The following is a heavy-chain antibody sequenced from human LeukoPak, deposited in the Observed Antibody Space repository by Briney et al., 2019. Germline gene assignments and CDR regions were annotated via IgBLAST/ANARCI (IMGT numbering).Heavy chain of an antibody. CDR1: GHTFTSYY. J-gene: IGHJ3*02. CDR3: ARDLGSDAFDI. CDR2: INPSGGST. V-gene: IGHV1-46*01. Sequence: GASVKVSCKASGHTFTSYYMHWVRQAPGQGLEWMGIINPSGGSTSYAQKFQGRVTMTRDTSTSTVYMELSSLRSEDTAVYYCARDLGSDAFDIWGRGTMVTVSS. D-gene: IGHD3-16*01.